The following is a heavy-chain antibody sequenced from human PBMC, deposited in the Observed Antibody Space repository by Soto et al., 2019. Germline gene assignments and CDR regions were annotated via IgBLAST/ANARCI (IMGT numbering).Heavy chain of an antibody. CDR3: ARGGSNDWQVAFDI. D-gene: IGHD3-9*01. V-gene: IGHV4-34*01. CDR1: GGSFSTYY. CDR2: INHSGSN. J-gene: IGHJ3*02. Sequence: QLQQWGAGLLKPSETLSLTCAVSGGSFSTYYYNWIRQSPGKGLEWIGEINHSGSNNYSPSLKSRVTMSLDTSKNQFSLELTSVTAADTAVYYCARGGSNDWQVAFDIWGQGTMVTVSS.